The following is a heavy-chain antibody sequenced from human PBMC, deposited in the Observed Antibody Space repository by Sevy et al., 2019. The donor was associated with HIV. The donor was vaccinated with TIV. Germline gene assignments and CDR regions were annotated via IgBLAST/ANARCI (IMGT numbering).Heavy chain of an antibody. CDR3: AKGSSSGYGGYDSGWGIDY. D-gene: IGHD5-12*01. V-gene: IGHV3-30*18. J-gene: IGHJ4*02. CDR1: GFTFSSYG. CDR2: ISYDGSNK. Sequence: GGSLRLSCAASGFTFSSYGMHWVRQAPGKGLEWVAVISYDGSNKYYADSVKGRFTISRDNSKNTLYLQMNSLRAEDRVGDYGAKGSSSGYGGYDSGWGIDYWGQGTLVTVSS.